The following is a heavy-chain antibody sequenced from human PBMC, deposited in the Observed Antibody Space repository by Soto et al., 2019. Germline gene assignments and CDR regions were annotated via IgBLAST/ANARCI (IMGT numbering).Heavy chain of an antibody. J-gene: IGHJ6*03. CDR1: GFTFSSYA. CDR3: AKGLQGNYYSYYYMDV. V-gene: IGHV3-23*01. D-gene: IGHD4-4*01. CDR2: VSGSGGST. Sequence: EVQLLESGGGVVQPGGSLRLSCAASGFTFSSYAMSWVRQAPGKGQEWVSAVSGSGGSTYYADSVKGRCTISSDNSKKTLYLQMNSLRAEDTAVYYCAKGLQGNYYSYYYMDVWGKGTTVTVSS.